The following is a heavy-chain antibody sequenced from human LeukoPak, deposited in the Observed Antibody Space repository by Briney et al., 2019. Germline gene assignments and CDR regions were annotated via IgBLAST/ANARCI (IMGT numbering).Heavy chain of an antibody. V-gene: IGHV3-21*01. CDR3: VRDNLENQWLERSY. CDR2: ISKSGTYI. J-gene: IGHJ4*02. D-gene: IGHD6-19*01. Sequence: GGSLRLSCAASGFTFRDYTMNWVRQAPGKGLEWVSAISKSGTYIKYADSVKGRFTVSRDNAKNSLFLQMNSLRAEDTAIYYCVRDNLENQWLERSYWGQGTLVTVSS. CDR1: GFTFRDYT.